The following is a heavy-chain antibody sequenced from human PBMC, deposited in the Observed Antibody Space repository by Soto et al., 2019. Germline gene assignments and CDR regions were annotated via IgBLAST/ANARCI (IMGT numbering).Heavy chain of an antibody. CDR3: AKGSGEGDTWGDFDY. CDR2: IGGSGGST. V-gene: IGHV3-23*01. D-gene: IGHD1-26*01. CDR1: GFTITKYP. Sequence: EVQLLESGGGLVQPGGSLRLSCATSGFTITKYPMSWVRQAPGKGLEWVSTIGGSGGSTYYADSVKGRFTISRDNSKNTLDLQMNSLRAEDTAVYFCAKGSGEGDTWGDFDYWGQGALVTVSS. J-gene: IGHJ4*02.